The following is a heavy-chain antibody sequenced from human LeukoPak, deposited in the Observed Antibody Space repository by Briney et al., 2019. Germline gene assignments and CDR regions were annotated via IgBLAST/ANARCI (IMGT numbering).Heavy chain of an antibody. D-gene: IGHD3-10*01. J-gene: IGHJ4*02. CDR2: INHSGST. CDR1: GGSFSGYY. CDR3: ARGRSLYYGSGSYFPFDY. Sequence: SETLSLTRAVYGGSFSGYYWSWIRQPPGKGLEWIGEINHSGSTNYNPSLKSRVTISVDTSKNQFSLKLSSVTAADTAVYYCARGRSLYYGSGSYFPFDYWGQGTLVTASS. V-gene: IGHV4-34*01.